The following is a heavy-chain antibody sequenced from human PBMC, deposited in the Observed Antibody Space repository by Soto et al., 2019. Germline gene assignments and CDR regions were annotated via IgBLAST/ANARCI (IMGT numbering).Heavy chain of an antibody. D-gene: IGHD6-13*01. CDR3: ARHAAPGTVDY. CDR2: INEDGSED. J-gene: IGHJ4*02. CDR1: GFTFSSYW. V-gene: IGHV3-7*01. Sequence: EVQLVESGGGLVQPGGSLRLSCVASGFTFSSYWMSWVRQAPGKGLEWVANINEDGSEDNYVDSVKGRFTLSRDHAKNSLYLHMNSLRAEDTAVYYCARHAAPGTVDYWGQGTLVTVYS.